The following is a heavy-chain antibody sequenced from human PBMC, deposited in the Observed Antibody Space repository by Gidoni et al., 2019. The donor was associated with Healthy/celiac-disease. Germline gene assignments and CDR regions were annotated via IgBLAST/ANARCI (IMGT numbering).Heavy chain of an antibody. CDR3: AKDMGLWFGDFVFDY. D-gene: IGHD3-10*01. J-gene: IGHJ4*02. Sequence: EVQLVESGGVLVQPGRSLRLSCAASGFTFVDYAMPWVRQAPGKGLEWVAGISWNSGSIGYADSVKGRFTISRDNAKNSLYLQMNSLRAEDTALYYCAKDMGLWFGDFVFDYWGQGTLVTVSS. CDR1: GFTFVDYA. CDR2: ISWNSGSI. V-gene: IGHV3-9*01.